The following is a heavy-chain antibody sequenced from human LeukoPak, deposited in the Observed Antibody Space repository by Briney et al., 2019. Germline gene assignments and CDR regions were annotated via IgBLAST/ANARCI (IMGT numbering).Heavy chain of an antibody. D-gene: IGHD3-10*01. CDR2: ISSSGSTI. CDR3: AKIWIPYVSGIFYSGRGFFDY. Sequence: GGSLRLSCAASGFTFSDYYMSWIRQAPGKGLEWVSYISSSGSTIYYADSVKGRFTISRDNSKNTLYLQMNSLRAEDTAVYYWAKIWIPYVSGIFYSGRGFFDYWGQGTLVTVSS. J-gene: IGHJ4*02. CDR1: GFTFSDYY. V-gene: IGHV3-11*01.